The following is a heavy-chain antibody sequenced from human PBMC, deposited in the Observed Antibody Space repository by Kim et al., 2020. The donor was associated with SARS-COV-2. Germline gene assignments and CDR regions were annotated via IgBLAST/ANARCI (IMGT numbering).Heavy chain of an antibody. D-gene: IGHD4-4*01. Sequence: YNPSLKSRVTMSVDTSKSQFSLKLSSVTAADTAVYYCARDKLQWNDDFDIWGQGTMVTVSS. J-gene: IGHJ3*02. V-gene: IGHV4-4*07. CDR3: ARDKLQWNDDFDI.